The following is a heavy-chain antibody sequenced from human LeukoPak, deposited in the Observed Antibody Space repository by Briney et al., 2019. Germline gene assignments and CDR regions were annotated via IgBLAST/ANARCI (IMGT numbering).Heavy chain of an antibody. Sequence: GWSLRLSCAASGFTFSSYGMHWVRQAPGKGLEWVAVISYDGSNKYYADSVKGRFTISRDNSKNTLYLQMNSLRAEDTAVYYCAKDHGRDGYNFDYWGQGTLVTVSS. CDR2: ISYDGSNK. J-gene: IGHJ4*02. D-gene: IGHD5-24*01. CDR1: GFTFSSYG. V-gene: IGHV3-30*18. CDR3: AKDHGRDGYNFDY.